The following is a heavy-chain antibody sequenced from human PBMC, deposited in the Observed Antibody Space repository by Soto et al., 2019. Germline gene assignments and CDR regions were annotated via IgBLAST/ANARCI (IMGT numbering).Heavy chain of an antibody. J-gene: IGHJ4*02. Sequence: GGSLRLSCAASGFTFSSYAMSWVRQAPGKGLEWVSAISGSGGSTYYADSVKGRFTISRDNSKNTLYLQMNSLRAEDTAVYYCAKDKYSRPVADLTQTFDYWGQGTLVTVSS. D-gene: IGHD6-6*01. CDR2: ISGSGGST. V-gene: IGHV3-23*01. CDR3: AKDKYSRPVADLTQTFDY. CDR1: GFTFSSYA.